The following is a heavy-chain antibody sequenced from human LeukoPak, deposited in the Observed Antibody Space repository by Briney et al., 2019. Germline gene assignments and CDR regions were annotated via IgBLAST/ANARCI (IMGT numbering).Heavy chain of an antibody. Sequence: SVKVSCKASGGTFSSYSITWVRQAPGQGLEWMGGIMPLFNTANYAQQFQGRVTITTDESTSTAYMELSSPRFEDTAMYYCARVDRYHYYLDVWGKGTTVTVSS. V-gene: IGHV1-69*05. J-gene: IGHJ6*03. CDR2: IMPLFNTA. CDR3: ARVDRYHYYLDV. CDR1: GGTFSSYS.